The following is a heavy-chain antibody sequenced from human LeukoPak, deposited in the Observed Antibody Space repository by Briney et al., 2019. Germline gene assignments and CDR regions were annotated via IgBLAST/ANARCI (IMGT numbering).Heavy chain of an antibody. V-gene: IGHV1-18*01. CDR3: ARDYSSGWPNFDY. CDR1: GYTFTGYG. CDR2: INTYNGDT. D-gene: IGHD6-19*01. J-gene: IGHJ4*02. Sequence: SVTASSTASGYTFTGYGISWVRQAPGQGLKWMGWINTYNGDTNYIQKFQGRVTVTTDTSTTTAYMELRSLRSDDTAVYYCARDYSSGWPNFDYWGQGTLVTVSS.